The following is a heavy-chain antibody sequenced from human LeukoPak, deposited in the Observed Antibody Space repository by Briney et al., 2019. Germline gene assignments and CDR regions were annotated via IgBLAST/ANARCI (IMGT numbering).Heavy chain of an antibody. J-gene: IGHJ4*02. D-gene: IGHD3-9*01. V-gene: IGHV3-33*01. CDR1: GFTFSSYG. CDR2: IWYDGSNK. Sequence: GGSLRLSCAASGFTFSSYGMHWVRQAPGKGLEWVAVIWYDGSNKYYADSVKGRFTISRDNSKNTLYLQMSSLRAEDTAVYYCARPNDILTGSYEFDYWGQGTLVTVSS. CDR3: ARPNDILTGSYEFDY.